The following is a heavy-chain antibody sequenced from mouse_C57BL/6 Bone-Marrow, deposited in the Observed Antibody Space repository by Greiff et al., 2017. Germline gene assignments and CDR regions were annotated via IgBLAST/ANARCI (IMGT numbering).Heavy chain of an antibody. CDR2: IHPNSGST. V-gene: IGHV1-64*01. J-gene: IGHJ1*03. D-gene: IGHD2-4*01. CDR3: ARGGLRGYFDV. CDR1: GYTFTSYW. Sequence: QVQLQQSGAELVKPGASVKLSCKASGYTFTSYWMHWVKQRPGQGLEWIGMIHPNSGSTNYNEKFKSKATLPVDKSSSTAYMQLSSLTSEDSAVYYCARGGLRGYFDVWGTGTTVTVSS.